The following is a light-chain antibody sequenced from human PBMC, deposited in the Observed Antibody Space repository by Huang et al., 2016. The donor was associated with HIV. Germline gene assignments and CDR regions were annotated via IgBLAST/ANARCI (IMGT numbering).Light chain of an antibody. J-gene: IGKJ2*01. CDR2: WAS. CDR3: HQYYDTPQT. Sequence: DIVMTQSPDSLTVSLGERATINCKSSQSLLYRSNNENYLAWYRQKPGQPPELLIYWASTRESGVPERFSGSGSETDLTLTSRNLQAEDVAVYFCHQYYDTPQTFGQGTRLEIK. CDR1: QSLLYRSNNENY. V-gene: IGKV4-1*01.